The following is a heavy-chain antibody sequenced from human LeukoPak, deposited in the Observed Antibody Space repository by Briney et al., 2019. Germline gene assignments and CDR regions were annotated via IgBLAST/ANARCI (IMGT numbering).Heavy chain of an antibody. V-gene: IGHV3-7*04. D-gene: IGHD3-10*01. Sequence: GGSLRLSCAASGSTFSRYWMSWVRQAPGQGLECVANIKQDGSEKYYVDSVKGRFTISRDNAKNSLYLQMNSLRVEDTAVYYCAKDGRSSRSNYYWGQGTLVTVSS. CDR2: IKQDGSEK. CDR3: AKDGRSSRSNYY. J-gene: IGHJ4*02. CDR1: GSTFSRYW.